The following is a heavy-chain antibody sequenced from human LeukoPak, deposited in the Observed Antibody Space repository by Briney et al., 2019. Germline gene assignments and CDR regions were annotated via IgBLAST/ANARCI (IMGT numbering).Heavy chain of an antibody. Sequence: GASVKVSCKASGYTFTSYDINWGRQAPGQGNEWMGWRNPNSGDTGDAQKFQGTVTKTRNTYISTAYMELSSLRSEDTAVYYCARGTPALLYSSGWYYEYYYYGMDVWGRETTLTVSS. J-gene: IGHJ6*02. CDR1: GYTFTSYD. D-gene: IGHD6-19*01. V-gene: IGHV1-8*01. CDR3: ARGTPALLYSSGWYYEYYYYGMDV. CDR2: RNPNSGDT.